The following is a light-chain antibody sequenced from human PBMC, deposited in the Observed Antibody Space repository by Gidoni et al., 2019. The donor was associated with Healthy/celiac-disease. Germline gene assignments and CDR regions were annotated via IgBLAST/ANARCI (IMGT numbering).Light chain of an antibody. CDR1: QRVSSY. CDR2: DAS. CDR3: QQRSNWPPVYT. V-gene: IGKV3-11*01. Sequence: IVLTPSPATLSFSPGESATLSCTASQRVSSYLAWYQQKPGQAPRLLIYDASNRATAIPARFSGSGYGTNCTLTISSLEHEDFAVYYCQQRSNWPPVYTFGQGTKLEIK. J-gene: IGKJ2*01.